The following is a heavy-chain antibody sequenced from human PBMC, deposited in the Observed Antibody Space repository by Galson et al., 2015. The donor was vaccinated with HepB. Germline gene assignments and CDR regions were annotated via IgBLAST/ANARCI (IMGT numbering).Heavy chain of an antibody. J-gene: IGHJ3*02. V-gene: IGHV3-23*01. Sequence: SLRLSCAASGFTFSSYAMSWVRQAPGKGLEWVSAISGSGGSTYYADSVKGRFTISRDNSKNTLYLQMNSLRAEDTAVYYCAKHLTVTTWGSDAFDIWGQGTMVTVSS. CDR3: AKHLTVTTWGSDAFDI. CDR2: ISGSGGST. D-gene: IGHD4-17*01. CDR1: GFTFSSYA.